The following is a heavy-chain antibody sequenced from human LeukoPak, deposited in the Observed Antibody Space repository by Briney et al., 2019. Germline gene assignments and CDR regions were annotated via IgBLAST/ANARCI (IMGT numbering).Heavy chain of an antibody. CDR1: DGSTTGYY. CDR2: VYYTGRT. J-gene: IGHJ3*01. CDR3: ARHMSVSYDAFDL. V-gene: IGHV4-59*08. D-gene: IGHD3-10*01. Sequence: SETLSLTCSVSDGSTTGYYWSWIRQPPGKGLEWIAYVYYTGRTLYNPSLESRVTVSVDTSKTQFSLTVTSVTAADTAVYYCARHMSVSYDAFDLWGRGTTVTVSS.